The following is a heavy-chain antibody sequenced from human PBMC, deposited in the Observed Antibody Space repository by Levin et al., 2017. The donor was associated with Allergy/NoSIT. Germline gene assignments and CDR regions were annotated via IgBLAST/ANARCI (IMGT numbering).Heavy chain of an antibody. V-gene: IGHV4-59*01. CDR1: GGSISSYY. CDR3: ASSLRYFDWPNAPYFDY. J-gene: IGHJ4*02. Sequence: SQTLSLTCTVSGGSISSYYWSWIRQPPGKGLEWIGYIYYSGSTNYNPSLKSRVTISVDTSKNQFSLKLSSVTAADTAVYYCASSLRYFDWPNAPYFDYWGQGTLVTVSS. CDR2: IYYSGST. D-gene: IGHD3-9*01.